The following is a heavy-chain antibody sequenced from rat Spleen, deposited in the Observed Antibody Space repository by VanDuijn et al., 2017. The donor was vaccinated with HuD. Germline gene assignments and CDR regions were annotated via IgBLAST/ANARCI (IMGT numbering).Heavy chain of an antibody. CDR3: ATPTPGIPFAY. Sequence: EVQLVASGGGLVQPGRSLKLSCAASGFTFSDYDMAWVRQTPTKGLEWIASINTGGDKTYYRDSVKGRFTASRDDAKNTLSLQMDSLRTEDTATYYCATPTPGIPFAYWGQGTLVTVSS. CDR1: GFTFSDYD. D-gene: IGHD1-4*01. V-gene: IGHV5S13*01. J-gene: IGHJ3*01. CDR2: INTGGDKT.